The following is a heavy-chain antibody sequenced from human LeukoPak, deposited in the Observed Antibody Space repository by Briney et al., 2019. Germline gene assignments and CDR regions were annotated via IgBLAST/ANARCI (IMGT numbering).Heavy chain of an antibody. CDR1: GGSISGGSYY. D-gene: IGHD1-26*01. V-gene: IGHV4-61*02. Sequence: SQTLSLTCTVSGGSISGGSYYWSWIRQPAGKGLEWIGRIYTSGSTNYNPSLKSRVTISVDTSKNQFSLKLSSVTAADTAVYYCARTYVGATDSWGQGTLVTVSS. CDR3: ARTYVGATDS. J-gene: IGHJ4*02. CDR2: IYTSGST.